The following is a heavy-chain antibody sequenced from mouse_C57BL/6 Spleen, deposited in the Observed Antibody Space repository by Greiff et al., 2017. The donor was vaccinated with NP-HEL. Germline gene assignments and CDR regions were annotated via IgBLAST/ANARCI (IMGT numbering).Heavy chain of an antibody. V-gene: IGHV1-81*01. CDR2: IYPRSGNT. J-gene: IGHJ2*01. Sequence: QVQLKESGAELARPGASVKLSCKASGYTFTSYGISWVKQRTGQGLEWIGEIYPRSGNTYYNEKFKGKATLTADKSSSTAYMELRSLTSEDSAVYFCARTGESQAPYYFDYWGQGTTLTVSS. CDR3: ARTGESQAPYYFDY. D-gene: IGHD2-13*01. CDR1: GYTFTSYG.